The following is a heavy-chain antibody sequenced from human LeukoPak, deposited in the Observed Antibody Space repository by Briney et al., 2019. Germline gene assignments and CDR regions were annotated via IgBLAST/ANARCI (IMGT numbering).Heavy chain of an antibody. Sequence: ASVKVSCKASGYTFTGYHMHWVRQAPGQGLEWMGIINPSGGTTSYAQNFQGRVTMTRDTSTSTVYMELSSLRSEDTAVYYCARSSIIAAAGPYYFDYWGQGTLVTVSS. CDR3: ARSSIIAAAGPYYFDY. CDR1: GYTFTGYH. J-gene: IGHJ4*02. V-gene: IGHV1-46*01. D-gene: IGHD6-13*01. CDR2: INPSGGTT.